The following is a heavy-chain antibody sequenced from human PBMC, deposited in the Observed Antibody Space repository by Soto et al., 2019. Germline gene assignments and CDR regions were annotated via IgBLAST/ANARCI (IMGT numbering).Heavy chain of an antibody. CDR1: GFTVSSNY. D-gene: IGHD5-18*01. V-gene: IGHV3-53*01. CDR2: IYSGGST. CDR3: ARGIQPWPRRFDY. Sequence: GGSLRLSCAASGFTVSSNYMSWVRQAPGKGLEWVSVIYSGGSTYYADSVKGRFTISRDNSKNTLYLQMNSLRAEDTAVYYCARGIQPWPRRFDYWGQGTLVTVSS. J-gene: IGHJ4*02.